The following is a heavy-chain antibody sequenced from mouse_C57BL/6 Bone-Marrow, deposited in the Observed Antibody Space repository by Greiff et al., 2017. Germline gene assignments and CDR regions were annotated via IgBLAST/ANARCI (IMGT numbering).Heavy chain of an antibody. D-gene: IGHD1-1*01. V-gene: IGHV1-69*01. J-gene: IGHJ2*01. CDR3: AREGIYYGSSSFDY. CDR2: IDPSDSYT. CDR1: GYTFTSYW. Sequence: QVQLQQPGAELVMPGASVKLSCKASGYTFTSYWMHWVKQRPGQGLEWIGEIDPSDSYTNYNKKFKGKSTLTVDKSSSTAYMQLSSLTSEDSAVYYCAREGIYYGSSSFDYWGQGTTLTVSS.